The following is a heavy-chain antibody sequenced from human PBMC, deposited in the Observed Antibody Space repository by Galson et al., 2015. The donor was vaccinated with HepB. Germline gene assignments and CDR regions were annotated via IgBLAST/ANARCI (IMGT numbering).Heavy chain of an antibody. V-gene: IGHV3-15*07. Sequence: SLRLSCAASGFTLSNAWMNWVRQAPGEGLECVGRIKSKTAGGATDYAAPGKGRFTISRDDSTNTVYLQMNSLKIEDAAVYYCTTDPGSSWNRYWGQGTLVTVSS. D-gene: IGHD1-1*01. CDR1: GFTLSNAW. CDR2: IKSKTAGGAT. J-gene: IGHJ1*01. CDR3: TTDPGSSWNRY.